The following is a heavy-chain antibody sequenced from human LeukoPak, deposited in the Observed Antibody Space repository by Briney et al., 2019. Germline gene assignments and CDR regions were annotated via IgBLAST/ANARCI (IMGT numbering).Heavy chain of an antibody. CDR3: AKFDEHGDYFDY. J-gene: IGHJ4*02. CDR2: ISGSGGST. Sequence: GGSLRLSCAASGLTFSSYAMSWVRQAPGKWLEWVSAISGSGGSTYYADSVKGRFTISRDNSKNMLYLQMNSLRAEDTAVYYCAKFDEHGDYFDYWGQGALVTVSS. V-gene: IGHV3-23*01. CDR1: GLTFSSYA. D-gene: IGHD4-17*01.